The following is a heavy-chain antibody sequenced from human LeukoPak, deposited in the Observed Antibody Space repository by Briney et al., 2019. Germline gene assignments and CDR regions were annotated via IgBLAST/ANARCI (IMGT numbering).Heavy chain of an antibody. CDR2: VESDASRT. D-gene: IGHD5-12*01. J-gene: IGHJ6*02. V-gene: IGHV3-74*03. CDR3: ARDSGSSGYDIIDV. Sequence: GGSLRLSCVASGFTLSDHWMYWVRQGPTRGLAHVSRVESDASRTTYADSVKGRFTISRDDAKNTMYLQMNSLRVEDTAVYYCARDSGSSGYDIIDVWGQGTTVTVSS. CDR1: GFTLSDHW.